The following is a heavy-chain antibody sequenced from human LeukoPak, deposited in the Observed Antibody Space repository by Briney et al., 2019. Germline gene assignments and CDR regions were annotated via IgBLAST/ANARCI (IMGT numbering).Heavy chain of an antibody. CDR3: AREGGTWGSYFDY. CDR2: INSDGSST. D-gene: IGHD3-16*01. J-gene: IGHJ4*02. Sequence: GGSLRLSCAASGFTVSSYWMNWVRQAPGKGLVWVSRINSDGSSTTYADSVKGRFTISRDNAKNTLYLQMNSLRAEDTAVYYCAREGGTWGSYFDYWGQGTLVTVSS. V-gene: IGHV3-74*01. CDR1: GFTVSSYW.